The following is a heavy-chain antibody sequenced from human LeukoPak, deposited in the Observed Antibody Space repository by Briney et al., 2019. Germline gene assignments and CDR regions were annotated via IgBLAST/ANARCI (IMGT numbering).Heavy chain of an antibody. J-gene: IGHJ4*02. D-gene: IGHD2/OR15-2a*01. Sequence: GGSLRLSCAASGFTFSNHAMSWVRQAPGKGLEWVSTINMSGGSTFYADSVKGRFTISRDNSKNTLYLQMNSLRAEDTAVYYCAKGESKDYLNYFDYLNYFDHWGQGALVTVSS. V-gene: IGHV3-23*01. CDR2: INMSGGST. CDR3: AKGESKDYLNYFDYLNYFDH. CDR1: GFTFSNHA.